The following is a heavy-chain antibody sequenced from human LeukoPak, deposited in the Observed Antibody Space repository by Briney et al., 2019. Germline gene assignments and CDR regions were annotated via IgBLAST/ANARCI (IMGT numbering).Heavy chain of an antibody. CDR3: ARVMSVDTAVLDY. D-gene: IGHD5-18*01. V-gene: IGHV3-72*01. J-gene: IGHJ4*02. Sequence: PGGSLRLSCAASGFTFSDHYMDWVRQAPGKGLEWIGRTRKKANSYTTEYAASVKGRFTISRDDSKNSLYLQMNSPETEDTAVYYCARVMSVDTAVLDYWGQGTLVTVSS. CDR2: TRKKANSYTT. CDR1: GFTFSDHY.